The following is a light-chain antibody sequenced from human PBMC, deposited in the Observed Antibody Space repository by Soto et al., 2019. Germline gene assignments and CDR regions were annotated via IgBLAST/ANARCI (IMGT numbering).Light chain of an antibody. V-gene: IGKV2-30*01. CDR2: KVS. CDR1: QSLVYSDGNTY. J-gene: IGKJ1*01. CDR3: MQGTHWPWT. Sequence: DVVMTQSPLSLPVTLGQPASISCRSSQSLVYSDGNTYLNWFQQRPGHSPRRLIYKVSNRDSGVPDRFSGSGSGTDFTLKISRVEAEDVGVYSCMQGTHWPWTFGQGTKVEIK.